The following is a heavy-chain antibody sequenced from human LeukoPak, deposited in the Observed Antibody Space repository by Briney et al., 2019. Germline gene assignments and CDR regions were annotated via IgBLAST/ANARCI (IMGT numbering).Heavy chain of an antibody. CDR3: ARRYSSGYQDVFDI. J-gene: IGHJ3*02. CDR2: IYYSGSP. V-gene: IGHV4-39*01. D-gene: IGHD3-22*01. Sequence: SGGSLTLSCAASGFSLSNSAMSWARQAPGKGLEWIRSIYYSGSPYYNPSLKSRVTISGNTSKTQFSLRLRSVTAADTAVYYCARRYSSGYQDVFDIWGQGTMVTVSS. CDR1: GFSLSNSA.